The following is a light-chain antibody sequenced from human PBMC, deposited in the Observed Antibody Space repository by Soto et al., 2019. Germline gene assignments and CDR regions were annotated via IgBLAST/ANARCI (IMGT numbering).Light chain of an antibody. V-gene: IGKV1-39*01. CDR3: QQSYSSPT. Sequence: DIRLTQSPSSLSASVGDRVTITCRASQSISNHLNWYQLTPGKPPKLLIYATSSLQSGVPSRFSGRGSGTDFTLTISSLKPEDFASYYCQQSYSSPTFGQGTKVDIK. CDR2: ATS. CDR1: QSISNH. J-gene: IGKJ2*01.